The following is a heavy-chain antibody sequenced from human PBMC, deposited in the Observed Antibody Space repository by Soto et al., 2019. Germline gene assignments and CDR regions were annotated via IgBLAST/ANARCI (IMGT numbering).Heavy chain of an antibody. D-gene: IGHD3-10*01. Sequence: SVKVSCKASGGTFSSYAISWVRQAPGQGLEWMGGIIPIFGTANYAQKFQGRVTITADESTSTAYMELSSLRSEDTAVYYCATLREITMVRGVLDYWGQGTLVTVSS. V-gene: IGHV1-69*13. CDR3: ATLREITMVRGVLDY. CDR1: GGTFSSYA. J-gene: IGHJ4*02. CDR2: IIPIFGTA.